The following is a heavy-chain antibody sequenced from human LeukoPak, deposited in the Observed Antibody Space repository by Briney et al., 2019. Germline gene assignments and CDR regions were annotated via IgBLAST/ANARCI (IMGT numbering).Heavy chain of an antibody. J-gene: IGHJ4*02. CDR3: ARDSGRGTIIRGIVINFYFDL. V-gene: IGHV3-33*01. Sequence: GRSLRLSCAVSGFTFKSHGMHWVRQAPGKGLEWVAIIWNDGSNKYYGDSVKGRFTISRDNSRNTLYLQMDSLRAEDTAVYYCARDSGRGTIIRGIVINFYFDLWGQGTLVTVSS. D-gene: IGHD3-10*01. CDR1: GFTFKSHG. CDR2: IWNDGSNK.